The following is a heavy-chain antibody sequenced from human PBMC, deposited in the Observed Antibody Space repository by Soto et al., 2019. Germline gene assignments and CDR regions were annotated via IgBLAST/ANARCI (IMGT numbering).Heavy chain of an antibody. D-gene: IGHD3-22*01. CDR2: ISGSSNTI. V-gene: IGHV3-48*01. J-gene: IGHJ4*02. CDR3: VKGEYYYDSSGYYPFDY. Sequence: GGSLRLSCAASGFTFNRNGMNWVRQAPGKGLEWISYISGSSNTIKSADSVKGRFTVSRDNSKNTVYLQMSSLRVEDTAVYYCVKGEYYYDSSGYYPFDYWGQGTLVNVS. CDR1: GFTFNRNG.